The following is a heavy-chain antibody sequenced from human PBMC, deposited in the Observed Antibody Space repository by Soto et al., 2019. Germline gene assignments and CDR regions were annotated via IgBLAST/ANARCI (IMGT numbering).Heavy chain of an antibody. D-gene: IGHD2-8*02. CDR1: GGSFSGYY. CDR3: ARDKITGLFDY. J-gene: IGHJ4*02. Sequence: QVQLQQWGAGLLKPSETLSLTCAVYGGSFSGYYWTWIRQPPGTGLEWIGEINHSGSTNYNPSLKSRVTISVDTSKNQFSLKLPSVTAADTAVYYCARDKITGLFDYWGQGTLVNVSS. CDR2: INHSGST. V-gene: IGHV4-34*01.